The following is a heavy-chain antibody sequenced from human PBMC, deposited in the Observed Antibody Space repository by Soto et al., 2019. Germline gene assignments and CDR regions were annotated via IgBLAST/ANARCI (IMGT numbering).Heavy chain of an antibody. CDR3: ARSGLLWFGDLTPFDY. J-gene: IGHJ4*02. Sequence: GESLKISCKGSGYSFTSYWIGWVRQMPGKGLEWMGIIYPGDSDTRYSPSFQGQVTISADKSISTAYLQWSSLKASDTAMYYCARSGLLWFGDLTPFDYWGQGTLVTVSS. V-gene: IGHV5-51*01. CDR1: GYSFTSYW. D-gene: IGHD3-10*01. CDR2: IYPGDSDT.